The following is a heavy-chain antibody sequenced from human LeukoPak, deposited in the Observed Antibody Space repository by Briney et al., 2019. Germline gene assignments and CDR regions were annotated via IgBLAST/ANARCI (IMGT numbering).Heavy chain of an antibody. CDR1: GFTFDDYA. CDR3: ARDRAAADLYYYGMDV. CDR2: ISWNSGSI. V-gene: IGHV3-9*01. J-gene: IGHJ6*02. Sequence: SLRLSCAASGFTFDDYAMHWGRQASGEGLEGVSGISWNSGSIGYADSVKGRFTISRDNAKNSLYLQMNSLRAEDTAVYYCARDRAAADLYYYGMDVWGQGTTVTVSS. D-gene: IGHD6-13*01.